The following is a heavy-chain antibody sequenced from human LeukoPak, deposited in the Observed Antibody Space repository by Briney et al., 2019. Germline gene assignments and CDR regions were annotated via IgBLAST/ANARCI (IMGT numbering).Heavy chain of an antibody. J-gene: IGHJ4*02. CDR2: ISSSSSYI. Sequence: GGSLRLSCAASGFTFSSYSMNWVRQAPGKGLEWVSSISSSSSYIYYADSVKGRFTISRDNAKNSLYLQMNSLRAEDTAVYYCARGAVDFWSGPFDYWGQGTLVTVSS. CDR3: ARGAVDFWSGPFDY. CDR1: GFTFSSYS. D-gene: IGHD3-3*01. V-gene: IGHV3-21*01.